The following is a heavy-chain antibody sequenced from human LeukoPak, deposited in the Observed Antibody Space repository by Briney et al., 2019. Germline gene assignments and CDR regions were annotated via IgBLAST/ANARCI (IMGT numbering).Heavy chain of an antibody. CDR3: AKDDYYDTSGYRD. CDR2: ISYDVGKK. CDR1: GFTFNNYA. V-gene: IGHV3-30*04. D-gene: IGHD3-22*01. Sequence: PGGSLRLSCAASGFTFNNYAMHWVRQAPGKGLEWVAVISYDVGKKYYADSVKGRFTISRDNSKNTLYLQMNSLRAEDTAVYYCAKDDYYDTSGYRDWGQGTLVTVSS. J-gene: IGHJ4*02.